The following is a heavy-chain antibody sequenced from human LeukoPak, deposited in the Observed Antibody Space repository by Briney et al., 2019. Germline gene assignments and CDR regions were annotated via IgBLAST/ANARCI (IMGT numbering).Heavy chain of an antibody. D-gene: IGHD4-17*01. V-gene: IGHV4-39*01. CDR1: GGSISSSSYY. CDR3: VRQRSDYASTYFDY. Sequence: SETLSLTCTVSGGSISSSSYYWGWIRQPPGKGLEWIGSIYYSGSTCYNPSLKSRVTISVDTSKNQFSLKLSSVTAADTAVYYCVRQRSDYASTYFDYWGQGTLVTVSS. J-gene: IGHJ4*02. CDR2: IYYSGST.